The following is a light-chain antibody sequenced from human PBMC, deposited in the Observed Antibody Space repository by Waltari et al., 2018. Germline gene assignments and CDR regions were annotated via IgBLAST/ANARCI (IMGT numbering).Light chain of an antibody. Sequence: IVLTQSPGTLSLSPGERATLSCRASQGVSRSLAWYQQKPGQAPKLLIYGASTRATGIPDRVTGSGSGTDFSLTISSLEPEDFAIYFCQHYVRLPATFGQGTKVEIK. CDR3: QHYVRLPAT. J-gene: IGKJ1*01. CDR1: QGVSRS. V-gene: IGKV3-20*01. CDR2: GAS.